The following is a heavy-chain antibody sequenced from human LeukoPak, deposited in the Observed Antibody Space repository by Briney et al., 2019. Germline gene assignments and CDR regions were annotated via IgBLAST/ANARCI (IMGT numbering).Heavy chain of an antibody. D-gene: IGHD3-22*01. V-gene: IGHV4-31*03. J-gene: IGHJ3*02. Sequence: SETLSLTCTVSGGSISSGGYYWSWIRQHPGKGLEWIGYIYYSGSTYYNPSLKSRVTISVDTSKNQFSLKLSSVTAADTAVYYCARGRDLITMIVVVYTGTFDIWGQGTMVTVSS. CDR1: GGSISSGGYY. CDR2: IYYSGST. CDR3: ARGRDLITMIVVVYTGTFDI.